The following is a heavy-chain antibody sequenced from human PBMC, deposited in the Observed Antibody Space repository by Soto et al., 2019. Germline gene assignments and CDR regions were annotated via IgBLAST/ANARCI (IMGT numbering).Heavy chain of an antibody. V-gene: IGHV1-69*01. CDR2: IIPMFDTP. Sequence: QVQLVQSEAEVKNPGSSVKVSCKASGDTFSSYAISWVRQAPGQGLEWMGGIIPMFDTPHYAQRFQGRVTITADESTSTAYMELSSLRSDDTAMYFCARDSAQWPSSYFYCGMDVWGQGTTVTVSS. J-gene: IGHJ6*02. CDR3: ARDSAQWPSSYFYCGMDV. CDR1: GDTFSSYA. D-gene: IGHD6-19*01.